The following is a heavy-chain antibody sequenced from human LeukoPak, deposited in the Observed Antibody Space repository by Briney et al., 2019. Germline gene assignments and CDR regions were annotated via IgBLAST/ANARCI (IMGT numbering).Heavy chain of an antibody. Sequence: AGGSLRLSCAASGFTFSSHSINWVRQAPGKGLEWVSSISSSSSYIYYADSVKGRFTISRDNAKNSLYLQMNSLRAEDTAVYYCARDRRALGWFGELLSLTDYWGQGTLVTVSS. CDR2: ISSSSSYI. D-gene: IGHD3-10*01. V-gene: IGHV3-21*01. CDR3: ARDRRALGWFGELLSLTDY. CDR1: GFTFSSHS. J-gene: IGHJ4*02.